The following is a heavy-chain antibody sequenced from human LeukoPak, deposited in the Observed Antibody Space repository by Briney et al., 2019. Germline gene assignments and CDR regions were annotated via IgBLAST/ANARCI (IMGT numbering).Heavy chain of an antibody. CDR3: ARDVSTYCGGDCYHGMDV. CDR2: ISSSSSYT. Sequence: PGGSLRLSCAASGFAFSDYYMSWIRQAPGKGLEWVSYISSSSSYTNYVDSVKGRFTISRDNAKNSLYLQMNSLRAEDTAVYYCARDVSTYCGGDCYHGMDVWGQGNTVTVSS. J-gene: IGHJ6*02. D-gene: IGHD2-21*01. CDR1: GFAFSDYY. V-gene: IGHV3-11*06.